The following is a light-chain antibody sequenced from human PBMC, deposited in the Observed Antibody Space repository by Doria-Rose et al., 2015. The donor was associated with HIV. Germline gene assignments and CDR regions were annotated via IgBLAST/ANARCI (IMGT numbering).Light chain of an antibody. CDR3: QQFDSFPRT. V-gene: IGKV1-9*01. CDR1: QGISRY. CDR2: GAS. J-gene: IGKJ1*01. Sequence: TQSPSFLSASVGVRVTITCRASQGISRYLAWYQQKPGKAATLLIFGASTLQSGVPARFSGSGSGTEFTLTISSPQPEDFATYYCQQFDSFPRTFGQGTKVELK.